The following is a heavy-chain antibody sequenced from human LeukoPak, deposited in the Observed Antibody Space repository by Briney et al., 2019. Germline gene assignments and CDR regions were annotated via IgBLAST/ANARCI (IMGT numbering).Heavy chain of an antibody. CDR1: GFTFSSYA. V-gene: IGHV3-23*01. Sequence: GGSLRLSCAASGFTFSSYAMSWVRQAPGKGLEWVSAISGSGGSTYYADSVKGRFTISRDNSKNTLYLQMNSLRAEDTAVYYRAKGDYYDSSGYEWGQGTLVTVSS. J-gene: IGHJ4*02. CDR2: ISGSGGST. CDR3: AKGDYYDSSGYE. D-gene: IGHD3-22*01.